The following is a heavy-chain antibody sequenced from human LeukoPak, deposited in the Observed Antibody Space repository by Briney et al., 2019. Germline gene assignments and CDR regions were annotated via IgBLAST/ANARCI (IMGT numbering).Heavy chain of an antibody. CDR2: IYHSGST. J-gene: IGHJ5*02. D-gene: IGHD3-3*01. V-gene: IGHV4-59*01. Sequence: SETMSLTCTVSGGSISSYYWSWIRQPPGKGLEWIGYIYHSGSTNYNPSLKSRVTISVDTSKNQFSLKLSSVTAADTAVYYCARGPPYYDFWSGYSPLGWFDPWGQGTLVTVSS. CDR1: GGSISSYY. CDR3: ARGPPYYDFWSGYSPLGWFDP.